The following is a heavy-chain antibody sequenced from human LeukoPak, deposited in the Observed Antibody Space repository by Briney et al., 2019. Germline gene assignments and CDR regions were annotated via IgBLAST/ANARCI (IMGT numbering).Heavy chain of an antibody. J-gene: IGHJ4*02. CDR1: GFTFNIYR. V-gene: IGHV3-21*01. CDR3: ARAGNTGSYSYYFDS. D-gene: IGHD1-26*01. CDR2: ITSSSSYI. Sequence: GGSLRLSCAASGFTFNIYRINWVRQAPGKGLEWVSSITSSSSYIYYADSVQGRFTISRDNAKNSLYLQMNSLRAEDTAVYYCARAGNTGSYSYYFDSWGQGTLVTVSS.